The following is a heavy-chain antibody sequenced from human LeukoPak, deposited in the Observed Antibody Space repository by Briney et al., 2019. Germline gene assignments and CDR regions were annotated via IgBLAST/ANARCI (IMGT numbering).Heavy chain of an antibody. J-gene: IGHJ4*02. CDR2: IIPIFGTA. D-gene: IGHD2-21*02. Sequence: SVKVSCKASGGTFSSYAISWVRQAPGQGLEWMGGIIPIFGTANYAQKFQGRVTITTDESTSTAYMELSSLRSEDTAVYYCARVGASYCGGDCYPEEASPGSFDYWGQGTLVTVSS. CDR1: GGTFSSYA. CDR3: ARVGASYCGGDCYPEEASPGSFDY. V-gene: IGHV1-69*05.